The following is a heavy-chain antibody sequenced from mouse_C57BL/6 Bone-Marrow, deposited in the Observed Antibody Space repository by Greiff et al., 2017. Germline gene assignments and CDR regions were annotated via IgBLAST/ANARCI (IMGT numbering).Heavy chain of an antibody. D-gene: IGHD4-1*01. V-gene: IGHV1-80*01. Sequence: QVQLQQSGAELVKPGASVKISCKASGYAFSSYWMNWVKQRPGKGLEWIGQIYPGDGDTNYNGKFKGKATLTADKSSSTAYMQLSSLTSEDSAVYFCARWGTEDYFDYWGQGTTLTVSS. CDR3: ARWGTEDYFDY. J-gene: IGHJ2*01. CDR1: GYAFSSYW. CDR2: IYPGDGDT.